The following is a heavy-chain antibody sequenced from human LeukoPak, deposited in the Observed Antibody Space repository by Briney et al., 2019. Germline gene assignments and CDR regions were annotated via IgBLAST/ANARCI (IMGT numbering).Heavy chain of an antibody. V-gene: IGHV3-7*01. J-gene: IGHJ4*02. CDR1: GFTFSGYA. D-gene: IGHD3-16*01. CDR2: IKQDGSEK. CDR3: ARDSALGGFDY. Sequence: GGSLRLSCAASGFTFSGYAMHWVRQAPGKGLEWVANIKQDGSEKYYVGSVKGRFTISRDNAKNSLYLQMNSLRAEDTAVYYCARDSALGGFDYWGQGTLVTVSS.